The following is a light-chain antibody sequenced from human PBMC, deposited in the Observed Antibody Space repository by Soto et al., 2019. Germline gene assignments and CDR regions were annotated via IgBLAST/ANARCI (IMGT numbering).Light chain of an antibody. CDR2: KAS. J-gene: IGKJ1*01. Sequence: DIQMTQSPSTLSASVGDRVTITCRASQSISIWLAWYQQKPGKAPKLLIYKASTLKSGVPSRVSGSGSGTEFTLTISTLQPADFATYYGQQFNNFSWTFGQWTKVEIK. V-gene: IGKV1-5*03. CDR1: QSISIW. CDR3: QQFNNFSWT.